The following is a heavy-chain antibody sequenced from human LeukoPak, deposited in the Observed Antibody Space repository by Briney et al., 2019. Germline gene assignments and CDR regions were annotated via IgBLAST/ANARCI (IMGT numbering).Heavy chain of an antibody. D-gene: IGHD5-18*01. J-gene: IGHJ4*02. Sequence: GGSLRLSCAASGFTFASYWMGWVRQAPGKGLEWVANINQDETQKYYMDSVKGRFTISRDNSKNTLYLQMNGLRVEDTAVYYCAKDRGALVDTGTLNYWGRGNLVTVSS. CDR3: AKDRGALVDTGTLNY. CDR1: GFTFASYW. V-gene: IGHV3-7*03. CDR2: INQDETQK.